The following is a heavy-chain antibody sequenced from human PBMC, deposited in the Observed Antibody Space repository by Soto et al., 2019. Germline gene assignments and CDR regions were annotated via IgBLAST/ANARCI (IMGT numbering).Heavy chain of an antibody. V-gene: IGHV1-18*01. J-gene: IGHJ4*02. Sequence: QVHLVQSGAEVKKPGASVKVSCKGSGYTFTSYGITWVRQAPGQGLEWMGWISAHNGNTDYAQKLQGRVTVTRDTSTSTAYMDLRRLRSDDPAVYYCARGRYGDYWGQGALVTVSS. CDR2: ISAHNGNT. CDR3: ARGRYGDY. D-gene: IGHD1-1*01. CDR1: GYTFTSYG.